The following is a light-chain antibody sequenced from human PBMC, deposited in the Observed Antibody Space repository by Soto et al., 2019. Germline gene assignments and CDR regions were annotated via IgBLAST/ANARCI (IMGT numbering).Light chain of an antibody. CDR1: QSISSW. Sequence: DIPMTQSPSTLSASVGDRVTITCRASQSISSWLAWYQQKPGKAPKLLIYDASSLESGVPSRFSGSGSGTEFTLTISSLQPDDFATYYFQQYNSLWPFGQGTKVEIK. J-gene: IGKJ1*01. CDR2: DAS. CDR3: QQYNSLWP. V-gene: IGKV1-5*01.